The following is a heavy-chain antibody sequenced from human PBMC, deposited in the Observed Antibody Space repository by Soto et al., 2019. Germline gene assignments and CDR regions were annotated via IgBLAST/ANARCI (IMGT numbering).Heavy chain of an antibody. V-gene: IGHV3-33*01. Sequence: QVQLVEAGGGVVQPGRSLRLSCAASGFTFSSYGMHWVRQAPGKGLEWVAVIWYDGSNKYYADSVKGRFTISRDNSKNTLYLQRNSLRAEDTAVYYCARDIGGMDVWGQGTTVTVSS. CDR3: ARDIGGMDV. D-gene: IGHD3-16*02. CDR2: IWYDGSNK. CDR1: GFTFSSYG. J-gene: IGHJ6*02.